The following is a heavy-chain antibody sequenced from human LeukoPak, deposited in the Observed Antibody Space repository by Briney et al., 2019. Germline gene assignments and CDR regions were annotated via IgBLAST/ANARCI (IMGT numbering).Heavy chain of an antibody. V-gene: IGHV3-7*01. D-gene: IGHD2-8*02. Sequence: PGGSLRLSCVASGFTFSNSWMAWVRQAPGKGLEWVANIKQDGGTKHYADSLRGRFTISRDNPKNSLHLQMNSLRSDDTALYYCARDTVGSLDYWGQGILVTVAS. CDR2: IKQDGGTK. J-gene: IGHJ4*02. CDR3: ARDTVGSLDY. CDR1: GFTFSNSW.